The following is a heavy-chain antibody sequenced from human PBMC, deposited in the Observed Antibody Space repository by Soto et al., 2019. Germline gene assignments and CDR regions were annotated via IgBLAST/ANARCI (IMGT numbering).Heavy chain of an antibody. V-gene: IGHV4-4*07. CDR3: ARGNCSSPNCYSFSGYYGMDV. CDR2: IYTSGST. Sequence: SETLSLTCTVSGGSISSYYWSWIRQPAGKGLEWIGRIYTSGSTNYNPSLKSRVTMSLDTSKNQFSLKLTSVTAADTALYYCARGNCSSPNCYSFSGYYGMDVWGQGTTVTV. J-gene: IGHJ6*02. CDR1: GGSISSYY. D-gene: IGHD2-2*01.